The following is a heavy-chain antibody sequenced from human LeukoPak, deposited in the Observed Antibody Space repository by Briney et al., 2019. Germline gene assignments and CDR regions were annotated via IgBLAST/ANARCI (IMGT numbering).Heavy chain of an antibody. CDR3: ARGGSYLSAFDI. D-gene: IGHD1-26*01. V-gene: IGHV3-23*01. CDR2: ISGSGGST. Sequence: GGSLRLSCAASGFTFSSYGMSWVRQAPGKGLEWVSAISGSGGSTYYADSVKGRFTISRDNSKNTLYLQMNSLRAEDTAVYYCARGGSYLSAFDIWGQGTVVTVSS. CDR1: GFTFSSYG. J-gene: IGHJ3*02.